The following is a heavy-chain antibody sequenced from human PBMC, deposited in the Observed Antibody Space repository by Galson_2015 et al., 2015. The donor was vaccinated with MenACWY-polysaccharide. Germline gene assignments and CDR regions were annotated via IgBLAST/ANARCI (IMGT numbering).Heavy chain of an antibody. V-gene: IGHV3-64*02. J-gene: IGHJ2*01. CDR2: ISSNGYST. Sequence: SLRLSCAASGFTFSIHAMHWVRQAPGKGLQYVSAISSNGYSTYYADSVKGRFTISRDNSKNTLYLQMGSLRAEDMAVYYCARVHSVVTAIPHWYFDLWGRGTLVTVSS. CDR3: ARVHSVVTAIPHWYFDL. CDR1: GFTFSIHA. D-gene: IGHD2-21*02.